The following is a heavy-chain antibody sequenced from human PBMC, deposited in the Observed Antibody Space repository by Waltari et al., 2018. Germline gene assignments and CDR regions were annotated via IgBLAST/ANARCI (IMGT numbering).Heavy chain of an antibody. J-gene: IGHJ3*02. CDR1: GYSFSSGYY. CDR2: IYHSGST. Sequence: QVQLQESGPGLVKPSETLSLTCAVSGYSFSSGYYWGWIRQPPGKGLEWIGSIYHSGSTYYNPSLKSRVTISVDTSKNQFSLKLSSVTAADTAVYYCARQDSSGWSLSAFDIWGQGTMVTVSS. CDR3: ARQDSSGWSLSAFDI. D-gene: IGHD6-19*01. V-gene: IGHV4-38-2*01.